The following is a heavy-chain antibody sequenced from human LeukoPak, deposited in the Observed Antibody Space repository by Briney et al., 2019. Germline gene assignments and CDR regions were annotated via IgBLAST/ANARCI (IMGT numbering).Heavy chain of an antibody. CDR3: ARDVSAISTTIGY. Sequence: PGGSLRLSCAASGFTFSSYAMHWVRQAPGKGLEWVAVISYDGSNKYYADSVKSRFTISRDNSKNTLYLQMNSLGAEDTAVYHCARDVSAISTTIGYWGQGTLVTVSS. CDR2: ISYDGSNK. CDR1: GFTFSSYA. D-gene: IGHD2-2*01. V-gene: IGHV3-30*01. J-gene: IGHJ4*02.